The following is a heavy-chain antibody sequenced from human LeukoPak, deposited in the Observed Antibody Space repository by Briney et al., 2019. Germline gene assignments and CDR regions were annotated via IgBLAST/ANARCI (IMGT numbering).Heavy chain of an antibody. Sequence: ASVKVSCKASGYTFSGYYMHWVRQAPGQGLEWMGWINPNSGGTNYAQKFQGRVTMTRDTSIGTAYMELSRLRSDDTAVYYCARDGPAGSSHEVWGQGTLVTVSS. CDR1: GYTFSGYY. J-gene: IGHJ4*02. CDR2: INPNSGGT. D-gene: IGHD2-2*01. V-gene: IGHV1-2*02. CDR3: ARDGPAGSSHEV.